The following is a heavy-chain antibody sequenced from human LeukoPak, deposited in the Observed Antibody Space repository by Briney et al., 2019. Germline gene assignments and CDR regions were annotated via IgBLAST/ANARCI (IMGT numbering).Heavy chain of an antibody. J-gene: IGHJ5*02. V-gene: IGHV3-73*01. CDR3: FTDWGSRP. Sequence: GGSLRLSCAASGFTFSGSGIYWVRQASGKGLEWVGHILGTAAAYAASVKGRSIISRDDSSNRAYLQMNSLKTEDTAVYYCFTDWGSRPWGQGTLVTVSS. CDR1: GFTFSGSG. D-gene: IGHD7-27*01. CDR2: ILGTAA.